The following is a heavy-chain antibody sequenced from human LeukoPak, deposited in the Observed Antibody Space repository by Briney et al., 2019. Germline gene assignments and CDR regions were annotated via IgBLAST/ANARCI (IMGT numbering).Heavy chain of an antibody. D-gene: IGHD6-6*01. CDR2: IYYSGST. CDR1: GGSISSDDYY. CDR3: ARDKNVPSIAARSFDY. V-gene: IGHV4-31*03. J-gene: IGHJ4*02. Sequence: SETLSLTCTVSGGSISSDDYYWSWIRQHPGKGLEWVGYIYYSGSTYYNPSLKSRVTISVDTSKTQFSLRLSSVTAADTAVYYCARDKNVPSIAARSFDYWGQGTLVTVSS.